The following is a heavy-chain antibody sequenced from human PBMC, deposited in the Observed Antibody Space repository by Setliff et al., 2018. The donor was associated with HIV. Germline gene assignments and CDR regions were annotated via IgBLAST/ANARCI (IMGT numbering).Heavy chain of an antibody. Sequence: ASVKVSCKAFGYSFTSYGISWVRQAPGQGFEWMGWISTYSGNINYAQKVQGRVTMTTDTSTNTVYMELRSLRSDDTAVYYCARDEQYQLLLDYWGQGTLVT. D-gene: IGHD2-2*01. CDR2: ISTYSGNI. J-gene: IGHJ4*02. V-gene: IGHV1-18*01. CDR1: GYSFTSYG. CDR3: ARDEQYQLLLDY.